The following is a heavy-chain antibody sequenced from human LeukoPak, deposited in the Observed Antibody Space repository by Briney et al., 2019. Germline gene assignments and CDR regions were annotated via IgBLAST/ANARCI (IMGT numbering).Heavy chain of an antibody. V-gene: IGHV4-34*01. Sequence: SETLSLTCAVYGGSFSGYYWSWIRQPPGKGLEWIGEINHSGSTNYNPSLKSRVTISVDTSKNQFSLKLSSVTAADTAVHYCARGSIAARPYYYYYYYMDVWGKGTTVTVSS. D-gene: IGHD6-6*01. CDR3: ARGSIAARPYYYYYYYMDV. CDR2: INHSGST. J-gene: IGHJ6*03. CDR1: GGSFSGYY.